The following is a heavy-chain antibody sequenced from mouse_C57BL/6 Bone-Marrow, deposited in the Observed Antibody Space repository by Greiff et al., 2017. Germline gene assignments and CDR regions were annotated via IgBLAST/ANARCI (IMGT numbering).Heavy chain of an antibody. Sequence: QVQLQQSGPGLVKPGASVKISCKASGYAFSSSWMNWVKQRPGKGLEWIGRIYPGDGDTNYNGKFKGKATLTADKSSSTAYMQHSSLASEDSAVYFYANLYGNCDFDYWGRGTTLTVSA. CDR1: GYAFSSSW. CDR3: ANLYGNCDFDY. J-gene: IGHJ2*01. D-gene: IGHD2-1*01. V-gene: IGHV1-82*01. CDR2: IYPGDGDT.